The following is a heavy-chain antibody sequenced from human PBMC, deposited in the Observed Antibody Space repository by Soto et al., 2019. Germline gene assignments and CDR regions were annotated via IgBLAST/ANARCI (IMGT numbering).Heavy chain of an antibody. D-gene: IGHD4-17*01. Sequence: QLQLQESGSGLVKPSQTLSLACAVSGGSISSGGYSWSWIRQPPGKGLEWIGYIYHTGTTYYNPPLQGRRTIXVXRXXNQFSLKLSSVTAADTAVYYCARAHYGDYGYGMDVWGQGTTVTVSS. CDR3: ARAHYGDYGYGMDV. V-gene: IGHV4-30-2*01. CDR2: IYHTGTT. J-gene: IGHJ6*02. CDR1: GGSISSGGYS.